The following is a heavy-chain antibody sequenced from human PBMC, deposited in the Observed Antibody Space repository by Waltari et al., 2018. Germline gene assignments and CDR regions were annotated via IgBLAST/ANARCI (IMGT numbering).Heavy chain of an antibody. D-gene: IGHD3-22*01. CDR2: INPHSGEV. CDR3: SDSSGP. J-gene: IGHJ5*02. V-gene: IGHV1-8*01. Sequence: VQLVQSGAEVKKPGASVKVSCEASGYSFTSYDVNWVRQATGPGLEWMGWINPHSGEVGYTQRFQGRITMTRNTSINTVYMELSSLTADDTATYYCSDSSGPWGQGTLVTVSS. CDR1: GYSFTSYD.